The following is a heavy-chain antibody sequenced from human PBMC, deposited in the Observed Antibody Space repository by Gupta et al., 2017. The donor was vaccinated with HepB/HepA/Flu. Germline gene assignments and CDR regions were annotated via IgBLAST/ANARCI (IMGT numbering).Heavy chain of an antibody. CDR3: ARAYTCLDL. J-gene: IGHJ5*02. CDR1: GFTLSRSD. CDR2: IKSDERST. V-gene: IGHV3-74*01. Sequence: EVQLVESGGGLGQPGGSLRLSCAASGFTLSRSDIHWVRQVPGRGLVWVSRIKSDERSTSYADFVRGRFTISRDSAKNTVYLQMNSLRAEDTAVYYCARAYTCLDLWGQGTLVTVSS. D-gene: IGHD5/OR15-5a*01.